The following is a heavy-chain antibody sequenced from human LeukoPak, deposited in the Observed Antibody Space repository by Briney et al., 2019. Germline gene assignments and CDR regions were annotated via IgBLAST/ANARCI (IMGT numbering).Heavy chain of an antibody. Sequence: GGSLRLSCAASGFTFSSYWMSWVRQAPGKGLEWVAVIYSSGSTYYADSVKGRFTISRDNSKNTLYLQMNSLTADDTAVYYCAGSLAYCGGDCRLGDYWGQGTLVTVSS. CDR2: IYSSGST. J-gene: IGHJ4*02. CDR3: AGSLAYCGGDCRLGDY. CDR1: GFTFSSYW. V-gene: IGHV3-66*01. D-gene: IGHD2-21*02.